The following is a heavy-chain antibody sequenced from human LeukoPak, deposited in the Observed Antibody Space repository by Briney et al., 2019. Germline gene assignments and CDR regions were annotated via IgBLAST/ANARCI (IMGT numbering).Heavy chain of an antibody. Sequence: GGSLRLSCAASGFTFSDYYMSWIRQAPGKGLEWVSDISTGGTTIYYADSVKGRSAISRDNAKASLYLQINSLTAEDTAVYYCVRTTYYNDTSDYYIPGGMDVWGQGTTVTVTS. D-gene: IGHD3-22*01. CDR1: GFTFSDYY. V-gene: IGHV3-11*01. CDR2: ISTGGTTI. J-gene: IGHJ6*02. CDR3: VRTTYYNDTSDYYIPGGMDV.